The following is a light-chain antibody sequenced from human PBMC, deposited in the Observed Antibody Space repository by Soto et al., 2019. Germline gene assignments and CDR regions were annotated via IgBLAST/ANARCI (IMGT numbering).Light chain of an antibody. Sequence: DIQMTQSPSTLSASVGDRVTITCRASQSISSWLAWYQEKPGKAPNLLIYDASSLESGVPSRFSGSGSGTEFTLTISSLQPDDFATYYCQDYSPYSWTFGQGTTGDIK. CDR2: DAS. CDR1: QSISSW. J-gene: IGKJ1*01. V-gene: IGKV1-5*01. CDR3: QDYSPYSWT.